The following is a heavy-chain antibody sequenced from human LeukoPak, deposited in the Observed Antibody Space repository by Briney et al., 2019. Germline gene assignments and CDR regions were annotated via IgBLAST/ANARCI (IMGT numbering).Heavy chain of an antibody. CDR2: IYPGDSDT. V-gene: IGHV5-51*01. J-gene: IGHJ4*02. D-gene: IGHD5-12*01. CDR3: ARGYLAKYSGYADFDY. CDR1: GYSFTSYW. Sequence: GESLKISCKGSGYSFTSYWIGWVRQMPGKGLEWMGIIYPGDSDTRYSPSFQGQVTISADKSISTAYLQWSSLKASDTAMYYCARGYLAKYSGYADFDYWGQGTLVTVSS.